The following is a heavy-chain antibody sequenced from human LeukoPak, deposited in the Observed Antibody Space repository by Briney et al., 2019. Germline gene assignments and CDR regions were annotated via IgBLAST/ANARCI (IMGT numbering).Heavy chain of an antibody. CDR3: ARHMGGGLDY. Sequence: SETLSLTCTVSNGSISSSIYYWGWIRQPPEKGLEWIGTIYYSGTTYYNSSLKSRVTLSVDTSKNQFSLKLSSVTVADTAVYYCARHMGGGLDYWGHGTLVTVSS. CDR1: NGSISSSIYY. V-gene: IGHV4-39*01. CDR2: IYYSGTT. D-gene: IGHD3-10*01. J-gene: IGHJ4*01.